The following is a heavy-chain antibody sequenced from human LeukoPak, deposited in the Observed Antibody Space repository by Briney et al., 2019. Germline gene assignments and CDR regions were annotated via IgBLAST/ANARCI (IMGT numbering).Heavy chain of an antibody. CDR2: IRYDGSNK. Sequence: GGSLRLSCAASGFTFSSYGMHWVRQAPGKGLEWVAFIRYDGSNKYYADSVKGRFTISRDNSKNTLYLQMNSLRAEDTAVYYCAKDLRPPRGFDYWGQGTLVTVSS. CDR3: AKDLRPPRGFDY. J-gene: IGHJ4*02. D-gene: IGHD3-10*01. V-gene: IGHV3-30*02. CDR1: GFTFSSYG.